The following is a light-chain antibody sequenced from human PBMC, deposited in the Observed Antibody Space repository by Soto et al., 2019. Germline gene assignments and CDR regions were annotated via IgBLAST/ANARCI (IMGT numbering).Light chain of an antibody. CDR3: QSYDSSLNRV. CDR1: SSNIGANYD. CDR2: GDN. V-gene: IGLV1-40*01. J-gene: IGLJ1*01. Sequence: QSVLSQPASVSGAPGQRITISCTGSSSNIGANYDVHWHRQVPGTAPKLLMSGDNNRPSGVADRFSGSKSGTSASLAITRLQAEDEADYYCQSYDSSLNRVFGTGTKLTVL.